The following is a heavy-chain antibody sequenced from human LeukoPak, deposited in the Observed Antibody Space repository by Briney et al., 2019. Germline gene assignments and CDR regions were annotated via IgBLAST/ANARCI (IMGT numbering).Heavy chain of an antibody. CDR1: GGSISSGGYY. D-gene: IGHD3-16*01. CDR3: ARERPLGGGFDY. CDR2: IYDSGST. Sequence: SETLSLTCTGSGGSISSGGYYWSWIRQHPGKGLEWIGYIYDSGSTNYNPSLNSRVTISVDTSKSQFSLKLTSVTAADTAVYYCARERPLGGGFDYWGQGALVTVSS. V-gene: IGHV4-61*08. J-gene: IGHJ4*02.